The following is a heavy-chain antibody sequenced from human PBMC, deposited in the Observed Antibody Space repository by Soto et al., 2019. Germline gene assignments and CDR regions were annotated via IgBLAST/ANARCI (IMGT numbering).Heavy chain of an antibody. D-gene: IGHD1-26*01. Sequence: GGSLRLSCAASGFTVSSNYMSWARQAPGKGLEWVSVIYSGGSTYYADSVKGRFTISRDNSKNTLYLQMNSLRAEDTAVYYCARNSGSYYNWFDPWGQGTLVTVSS. CDR1: GFTVSSNY. V-gene: IGHV3-53*01. CDR3: ARNSGSYYNWFDP. CDR2: IYSGGST. J-gene: IGHJ5*02.